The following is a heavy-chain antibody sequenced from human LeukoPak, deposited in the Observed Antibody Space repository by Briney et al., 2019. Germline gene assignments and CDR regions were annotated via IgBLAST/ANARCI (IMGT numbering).Heavy chain of an antibody. CDR1: GYSISSGYY. J-gene: IGHJ4*02. CDR3: ARGVYASSSDY. V-gene: IGHV4-38-2*01. CDR2: IYHSGST. Sequence: SETLSLTCAVSGYSISSGYYWGWIRQPPGKGLEWIGNIYHSGSTYYNPSLKSRVTMSVDTSKNQFSLRLSSVTAADTAVYYCARGVYASSSDYWGQGTLVTVSS. D-gene: IGHD6-13*01.